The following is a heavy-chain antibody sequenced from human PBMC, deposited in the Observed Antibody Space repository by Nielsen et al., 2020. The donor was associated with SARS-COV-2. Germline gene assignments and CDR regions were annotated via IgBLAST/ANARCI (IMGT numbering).Heavy chain of an antibody. D-gene: IGHD5-24*01. J-gene: IGHJ6*02. V-gene: IGHV4-31*03. CDR1: GGSISSGGYY. CDR2: IYYSGST. Sequence: SETLSLTCTVSGGSISSGGYYWSWIRQHPGKGLEWIGYIYYSGSTYYNPSLKGRVTISVDTSKNQFSLKLSSVTAADTAVYYCARVDGYLPNSPGVYYYYYGMDVWGQGTTVTVSS. CDR3: ARVDGYLPNSPGVYYYYYGMDV.